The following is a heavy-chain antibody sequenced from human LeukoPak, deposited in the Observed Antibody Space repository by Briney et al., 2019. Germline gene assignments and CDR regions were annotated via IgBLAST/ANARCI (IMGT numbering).Heavy chain of an antibody. Sequence: KPSETLSLTCTVSGGSISSYYWSWIRQPPGKRLEWIGHIYYSGSTNYNPSLKSRVTISVDTSTNQFSLKLSSVTAADTAVYYCASRSSIWSGYQDTLYYFDSWGQGTLVTVSS. CDR1: GGSISSYY. J-gene: IGHJ4*02. CDR3: ASRSSIWSGYQDTLYYFDS. CDR2: IYYSGST. D-gene: IGHD3-3*01. V-gene: IGHV4-59*01.